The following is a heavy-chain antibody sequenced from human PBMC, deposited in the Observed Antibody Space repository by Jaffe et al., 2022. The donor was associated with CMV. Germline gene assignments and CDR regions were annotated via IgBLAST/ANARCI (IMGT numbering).Heavy chain of an antibody. J-gene: IGHJ5*02. CDR1: GFSLSTSGVG. V-gene: IGHV2-5*02. CDR2: IYWDDDK. D-gene: IGHD3-3*01. Sequence: QITLKESGPTLVKPTQTLTLTCTFSGFSLSTSGVGVGWIRQPPGKALEWLALIYWDDDKRYSPSLKSRLTITKDTSKNQVVLTMTNMDPVDTATYYCAHRAAIFGVVTTAGWFDPWGQGTLVTVSS. CDR3: AHRAAIFGVVTTAGWFDP.